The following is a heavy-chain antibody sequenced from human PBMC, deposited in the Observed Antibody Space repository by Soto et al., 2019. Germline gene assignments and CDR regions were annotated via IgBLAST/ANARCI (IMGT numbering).Heavy chain of an antibody. CDR3: AKDLERGQFTIYYYYGMDV. CDR1: GFTFSNYG. D-gene: IGHD3-3*01. Sequence: PGGSLRLSCAASGFTFSNYGMSWVRQAPGKGLEWVSAITGSGVSTYYADSVKGRFTISRDNSKNTLFLQMNSLRAEDTAVYYCAKDLERGQFTIYYYYGMDVWGQGTTVTVSS. CDR2: ITGSGVST. J-gene: IGHJ6*02. V-gene: IGHV3-23*01.